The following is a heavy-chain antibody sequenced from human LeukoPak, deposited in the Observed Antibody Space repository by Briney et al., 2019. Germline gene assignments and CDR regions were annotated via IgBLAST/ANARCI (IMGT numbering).Heavy chain of an antibody. J-gene: IGHJ4*02. D-gene: IGHD1-26*01. CDR3: AKDGPEWELLPYYFDY. CDR2: ISGSGGST. Sequence: GGSLRLSCAASGFTFSSYAMGWVRQAPGKGLEWVSAISGSGGSTYYADSVKGRFTISRDNSKNTLYLQMNSLRAEDTAVYYRAKDGPEWELLPYYFDYWGQGTLVTVSS. V-gene: IGHV3-23*01. CDR1: GFTFSSYA.